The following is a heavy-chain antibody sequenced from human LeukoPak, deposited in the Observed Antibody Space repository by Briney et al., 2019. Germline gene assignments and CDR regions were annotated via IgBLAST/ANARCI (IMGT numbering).Heavy chain of an antibody. D-gene: IGHD4-17*01. Sequence: GGSLRLSCAASGFTFSSYGMHWVRQAPGKGLEWVAVIWYDGSNKYYADSVKGRFTISRDNSKNTLYLQMNSLRAEDTAVYYCARVRLDYGDYEALDYWGQGTLVTVSS. CDR3: ARVRLDYGDYEALDY. J-gene: IGHJ4*02. CDR2: IWYDGSNK. V-gene: IGHV3-33*01. CDR1: GFTFSSYG.